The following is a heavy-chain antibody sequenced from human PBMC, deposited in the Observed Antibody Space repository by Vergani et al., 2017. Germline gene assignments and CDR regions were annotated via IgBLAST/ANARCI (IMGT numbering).Heavy chain of an antibody. CDR2: ISYDGNKK. J-gene: IGHJ6*03. V-gene: IGHV3-30*03. D-gene: IGHD1-1*01. Sequence: QVALVESGGGVVQPGGSLRLSCSAAGFPFSDYGVHWVRQAPGKGLEWVSVISYDGNKKNYADSVKGRFTISRDNSKNTLYLEMNALRAEDTAVYYCARDFLTRVTTLDYYYMGVWGKGTTVTVSS. CDR1: GFPFSDYG. CDR3: ARDFLTRVTTLDYYYMGV.